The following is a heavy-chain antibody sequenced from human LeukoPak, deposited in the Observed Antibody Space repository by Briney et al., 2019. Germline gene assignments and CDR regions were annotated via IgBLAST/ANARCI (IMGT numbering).Heavy chain of an antibody. J-gene: IGHJ5*02. V-gene: IGHV4-39*01. Sequence: SETLSLTCTVSGGSISSSSYYWGWIRQPPGKGLEWTGSIYYSGSTYYNPSLKSRVTISVDTSKNQFSLKLSSVTAADTAVYYCASFKTGTGPWGQGTLVTVSS. CDR3: ASFKTGTGP. CDR1: GGSISSSSYY. CDR2: IYYSGST. D-gene: IGHD1-1*01.